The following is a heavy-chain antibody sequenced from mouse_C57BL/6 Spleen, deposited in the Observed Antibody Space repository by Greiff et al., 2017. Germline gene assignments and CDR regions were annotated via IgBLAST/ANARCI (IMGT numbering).Heavy chain of an antibody. D-gene: IGHD2-3*01. J-gene: IGHJ2*01. CDR3: ARGRSKAGWLNFDY. CDR1: GYTFTSYW. V-gene: IGHV1-50*01. CDR2: IDPSASST. Sequence: QVQLQQPGAELVKPGASVKLSCKASGYTFTSYWMQWVKQGPGQGLEWIGEIDPSASSTNYNQKFKGKDTLTVDTSSSTAYLPLSSLTSDDTTVDYSARGRSKAGWLNFDYWGQGTTLTVSS.